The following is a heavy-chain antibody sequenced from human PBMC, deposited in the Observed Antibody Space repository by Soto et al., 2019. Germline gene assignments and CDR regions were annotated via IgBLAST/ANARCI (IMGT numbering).Heavy chain of an antibody. J-gene: IGHJ4*01. Sequence: SETLSLTCTVSGNSLSSTNYHWGWIRQTPWKDLQWIASMFYTGNTYYNPSLQSRATISADTSKNQFSLRLTSVTAADTAVYFCERTIGTRPSEYAGRAYRWTIDYWGHGILVTVSS. V-gene: IGHV4-39*01. CDR2: MFYTGNT. D-gene: IGHD3-16*02. CDR3: ERTIGTRPSEYAGRAYRWTIDY. CDR1: GNSLSSTNYH.